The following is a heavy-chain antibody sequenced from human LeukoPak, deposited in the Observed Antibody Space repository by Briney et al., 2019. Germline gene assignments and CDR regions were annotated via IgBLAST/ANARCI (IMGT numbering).Heavy chain of an antibody. CDR3: AKDGGWNFDY. J-gene: IGHJ4*02. V-gene: IGHV3-23*01. CDR1: GFTFSSYA. Sequence: GESLRLSCAASGFTFSSYAMRWVRQVPGKGLEWVSSISRSGDATYYADSVQGRFTISRDNSKDTLYLHMNSLRAEDTAVYYCAKDGGWNFDYWGQGTLVTFSS. D-gene: IGHD6-19*01. CDR2: ISRSGDAT.